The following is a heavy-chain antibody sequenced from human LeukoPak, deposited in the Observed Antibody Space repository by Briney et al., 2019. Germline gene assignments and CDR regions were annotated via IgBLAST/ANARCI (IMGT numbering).Heavy chain of an antibody. CDR1: GGSISSSSYY. V-gene: IGHV4-39*07. Sequence: PSETLSLTCTVSGGSISSSSYYWGWIRQPPGKGLEWIGSIYYSGSTNYNPSLKSRVTISVDTSKNQFSLKLSSVTAADTAVYYCARGVGEYFQHWGQGTLVTVSS. CDR3: ARGVGEYFQH. J-gene: IGHJ1*01. CDR2: IYYSGST.